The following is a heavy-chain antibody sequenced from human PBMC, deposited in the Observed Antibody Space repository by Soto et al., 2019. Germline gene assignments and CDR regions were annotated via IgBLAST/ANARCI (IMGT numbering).Heavy chain of an antibody. CDR1: GLTFSDYY. CDR3: ARRVGLYFDY. V-gene: IGHV3-11*06. D-gene: IGHD1-26*01. CDR2: ISSSSSYT. J-gene: IGHJ4*02. Sequence: GGSLRLSCAASGLTFSDYYMSWIRQSPGKGLEWVSYISSSSSYTNYADSVKGRFTISRDNAKNSLYLQMNSLRAEDTAVYYCARRVGLYFDYWGQGTLVTVSS.